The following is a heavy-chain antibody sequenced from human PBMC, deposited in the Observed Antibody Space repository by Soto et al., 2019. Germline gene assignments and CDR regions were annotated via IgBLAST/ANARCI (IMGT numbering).Heavy chain of an antibody. CDR1: GFPFYSYA. D-gene: IGHD3-3*01. CDR3: AKGYSDFWSGYPLDGMDV. J-gene: IGHJ6*02. CDR2: ISGSGGST. V-gene: IGHV3-23*01. Sequence: GGSTRISCSASGFPFYSYAMSWVRQAQRKGLEWVSAISGSGGSTYYADSVKGRFTISRDNSKNTLYLQMNSLRAEDTAVYYCAKGYSDFWSGYPLDGMDVWGQGTSVTVSS.